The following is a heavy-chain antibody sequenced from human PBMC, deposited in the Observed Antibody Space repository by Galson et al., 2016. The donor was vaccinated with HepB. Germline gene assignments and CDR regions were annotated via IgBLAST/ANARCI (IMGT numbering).Heavy chain of an antibody. Sequence: SLRLSCAASGFTFSSYGMHRVRQAPGKGLEWVAAISYDGSHKYYAAPVKGRFTISRDNSKNTVYLQANSLRAEDTAVYYCGKRIPVAGSWGGGLDYWGQGTLVTVSS. D-gene: IGHD6-19*01. CDR3: GKRIPVAGSWGGGLDY. V-gene: IGHV3-30*18. CDR1: GFTFSSYG. CDR2: ISYDGSHK. J-gene: IGHJ4*02.